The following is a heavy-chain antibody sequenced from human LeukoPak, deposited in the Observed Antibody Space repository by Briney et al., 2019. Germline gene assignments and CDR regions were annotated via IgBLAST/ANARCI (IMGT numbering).Heavy chain of an antibody. CDR3: ARDQGTSTTAPKRKGRFDP. V-gene: IGHV3-53*01. J-gene: IGHJ5*02. D-gene: IGHD1-1*01. CDR2: IGFGGNT. Sequence: GGSLRLSCAASGFTVSSNYMSWVRQAPGKGLEWVSVIGFGGNTYYADSVKGRFTISRDNSKNTLYLQMNSLRAEDTAVYYCARDQGTSTTAPKRKGRFDPWGQGTLVTVSS. CDR1: GFTVSSNY.